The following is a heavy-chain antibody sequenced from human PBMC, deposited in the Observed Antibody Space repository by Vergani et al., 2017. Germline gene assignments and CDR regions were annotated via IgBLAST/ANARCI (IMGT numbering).Heavy chain of an antibody. CDR1: GGSFSGYY. CDR2: INHRGST. J-gene: IGHJ1*01. D-gene: IGHD6-6*01. Sequence: QVQLQQWGAGLLKPSETLSLTCAVYGGSFSGYYWSWIRQPPGKGREWIGEINHRGSTNYNPSLKSRVTISVDTSKNQFSLKLSSVTAADTAVYYCARRPSSIAARRVYFQHWGQGTLVTVSS. CDR3: ARRPSSIAARRVYFQH. V-gene: IGHV4-34*01.